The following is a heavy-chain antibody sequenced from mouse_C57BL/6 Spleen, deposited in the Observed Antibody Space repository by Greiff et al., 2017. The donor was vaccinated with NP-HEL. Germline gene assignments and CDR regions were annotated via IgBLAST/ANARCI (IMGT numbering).Heavy chain of an antibody. CDR3: ARVLGRSYWYFDV. V-gene: IGHV1-42*01. CDR2: INPSTGGT. D-gene: IGHD4-1*01. CDR1: GYSFTGYY. Sequence: VQLKESGPELVKPGASVKISCKASGYSFTGYYMNWVKQSPEKSLEWIGEINPSTGGTTYNQKFKAKATLTVDKSSSTAYMQLKSLTSEDSAVYYCARVLGRSYWYFDVWGTGTTVTVSS. J-gene: IGHJ1*03.